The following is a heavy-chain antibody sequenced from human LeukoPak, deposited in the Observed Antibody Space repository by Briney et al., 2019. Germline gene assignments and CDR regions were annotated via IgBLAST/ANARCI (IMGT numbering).Heavy chain of an antibody. D-gene: IGHD2-2*01. V-gene: IGHV3-23*01. Sequence: GGSLRLSCATSGFTFTNYAMSWVRQAPGKGLEWVSAISGSGGGTYYADSVRGRFTISRDNSKKTLYLQMNSLRAEDTAVNYCIVVVPAAPPYCGQATLATVPS. CDR1: GFTFTNYA. CDR2: ISGSGGGT. CDR3: IVVVPAAPPY. J-gene: IGHJ1*01.